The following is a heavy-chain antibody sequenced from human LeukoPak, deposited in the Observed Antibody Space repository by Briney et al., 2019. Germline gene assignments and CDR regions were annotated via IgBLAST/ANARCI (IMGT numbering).Heavy chain of an antibody. CDR1: GVTFSYT. V-gene: IGHV3-21*06. CDR2: ITSSSNYI. CDR3: ARERNYDILTGYYSD. D-gene: IGHD3-9*01. Sequence: GGSLRLSCAVSGVTFSYTMHWVRQAPGKGLEWVSCITSSSNYIHYADSVKGRFTISRDNAKNSLYLQMNSLRAEDTAVYYCARERNYDILTGYYSDWGQGTLVTVSS. J-gene: IGHJ4*02.